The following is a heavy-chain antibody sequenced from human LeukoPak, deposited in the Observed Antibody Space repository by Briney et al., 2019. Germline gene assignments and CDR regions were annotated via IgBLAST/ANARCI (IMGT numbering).Heavy chain of an antibody. V-gene: IGHV3-30*18. CDR3: AKEKDYHVSGSYDF. CDR1: GFSFSDYG. CDR2: ISWDGTAQ. J-gene: IGHJ4*02. D-gene: IGHD3-10*01. Sequence: GRSLRLSCAASGFSFSDYGMHWVRQAPGKGLEWVAVISWDGTAQHYVDSVKGRFTISRDNSMNTLYLQMTGLRAEDTAVYYCAKEKDYHVSGSYDFWGQGTLVTVSS.